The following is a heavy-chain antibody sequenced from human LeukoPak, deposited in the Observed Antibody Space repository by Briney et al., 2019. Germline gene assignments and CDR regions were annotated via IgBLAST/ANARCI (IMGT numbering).Heavy chain of an antibody. D-gene: IGHD3-10*01. J-gene: IGHJ4*02. V-gene: IGHV3-7*01. CDR2: IKQDGSEK. Sequence: GGSLRLSCAASGFTFSSYWMSWVRQAPGKGLEWVANIKQDGSEKYYVDSVKGRFTISRDNAKNSLYLQMNSLRAEDTAVYYSARGPFYGSGSYYTPVLRYFDYWGQGTLVTVSS. CDR1: GFTFSSYW. CDR3: ARGPFYGSGSYYTPVLRYFDY.